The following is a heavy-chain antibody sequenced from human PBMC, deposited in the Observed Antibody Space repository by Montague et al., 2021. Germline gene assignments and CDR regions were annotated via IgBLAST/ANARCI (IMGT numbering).Heavy chain of an antibody. CDR2: VYHTGST. CDR1: GDSINTPNW. V-gene: IGHV4-4*01. D-gene: IGHD2-15*01. CDR3: ARRGGYSARQYSGWDV. J-gene: IGHJ6*02. Sequence: ETLSLTCAVSGDSINTPNWWTWVRQFPGKGLEWIREVYHTGSTNYKPSLKSRVTLSVAKSKNQFSLKMTSVTAADTAIYCCARRGGYSARQYSGWDVWGQGSTVTVSS.